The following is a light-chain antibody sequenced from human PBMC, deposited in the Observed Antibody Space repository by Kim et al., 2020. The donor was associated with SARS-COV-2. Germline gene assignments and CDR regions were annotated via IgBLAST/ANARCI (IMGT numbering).Light chain of an antibody. CDR2: WAS. CDR3: QQYFTTPLT. V-gene: IGKV4-1*01. J-gene: IGKJ4*01. CDR1: QSLFDPTNNRNF. Sequence: DIVMTQSPDSLAVSLGERATIRCKSSQSLFDPTNNRNFLAWYQQRPGQSPTLLFYWASTRETGVPERISGRGSGTDFTLTISDLQADDVATYYCQQYFTTPLTFGGGTKVDIK.